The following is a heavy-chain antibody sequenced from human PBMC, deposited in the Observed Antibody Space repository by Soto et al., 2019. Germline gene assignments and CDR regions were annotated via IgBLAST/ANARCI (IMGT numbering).Heavy chain of an antibody. J-gene: IGHJ5*01. V-gene: IGHV4-4*02. CDR2: IYRTGST. CDR3: ASRDPGTSVES. Sequence: QVQLQESGPGLVKPSGTLSLTCAVSGGSFTSNNWWTWVRQPPGQGLEWIGEIYRTGSTNYNPSLKSRVTISLEKSENQFALKVTSLTAADTAVYYCASRDPGTSVESWGQGTLVTVSS. CDR1: GGSFTSNNW. D-gene: IGHD1-7*01.